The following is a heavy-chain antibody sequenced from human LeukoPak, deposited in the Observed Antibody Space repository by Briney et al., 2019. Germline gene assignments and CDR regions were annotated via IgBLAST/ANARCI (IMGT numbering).Heavy chain of an antibody. Sequence: GRSLRLSCAASGFTFSSYAMHWVRQAPGKGLEWVAVISYDGSNKYYADSVKGRFTISRDNSKNTLYLQMNSLRAEDTAVYYCARDDVVTTVTTEPDYWGQGTLVTVSS. V-gene: IGHV3-30*04. CDR2: ISYDGSNK. D-gene: IGHD4-17*01. J-gene: IGHJ4*02. CDR1: GFTFSSYA. CDR3: ARDDVVTTVTTEPDY.